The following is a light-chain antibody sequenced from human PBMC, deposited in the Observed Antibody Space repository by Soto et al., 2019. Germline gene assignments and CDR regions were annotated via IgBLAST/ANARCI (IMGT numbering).Light chain of an antibody. Sequence: QSVLTQPASVSGSPGQSITISCTGSSGDVGSYNLVSWYQQHPDKAPKLMIYEVSKRPPGVSNRFFGSKSGNTASLTISGLQAEDEAHYYCCSYADTSSLFGGGTKVTVL. CDR1: SGDVGSYNL. CDR2: EVS. CDR3: CSYADTSSL. V-gene: IGLV2-23*02. J-gene: IGLJ2*01.